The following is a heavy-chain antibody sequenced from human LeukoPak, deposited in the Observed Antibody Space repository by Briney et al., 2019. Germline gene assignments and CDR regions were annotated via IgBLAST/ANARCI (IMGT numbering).Heavy chain of an antibody. D-gene: IGHD1-26*01. CDR3: ARDRGLNWFDP. J-gene: IGHJ5*02. V-gene: IGHV3-74*01. CDR2: INTDGSST. Sequence: GGSLRLSCAASGFTFSSYWMHWVRQAPGKGLVWVSRINTDGSSTNYADSVKGRFTMSRDNAKNTLYLQMNSLRAEDTAVYYCARDRGLNWFDPWGQGTLVTVSS. CDR1: GFTFSSYW.